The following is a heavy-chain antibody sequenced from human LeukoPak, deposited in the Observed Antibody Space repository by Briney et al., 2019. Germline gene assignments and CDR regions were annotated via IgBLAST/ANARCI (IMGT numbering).Heavy chain of an antibody. CDR2: ISYDGSNK. V-gene: IGHV3-30*14. CDR3: AKGDYFDSSGYTFDY. D-gene: IGHD3-22*01. CDR1: GFTFSSYA. Sequence: GGSLRLSCAASGFTFSSYAMHWVRQAPGKGLEWVAVISYDGSNKYYADSVKGRFSISRDNSKNTLYLQMNSLRADDTAVYYCAKGDYFDSSGYTFDYWGQGTLVTVSS. J-gene: IGHJ4*02.